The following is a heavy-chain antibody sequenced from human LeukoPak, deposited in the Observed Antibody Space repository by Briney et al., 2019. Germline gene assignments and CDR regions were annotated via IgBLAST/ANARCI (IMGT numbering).Heavy chain of an antibody. CDR1: GFTFSSYV. D-gene: IGHD6-19*01. CDR2: ILYDGSGI. J-gene: IGHJ4*02. V-gene: IGHV3-30-3*01. Sequence: GRSLRLSCAASGFTFSSYVMHWVRQAPGKGLEWVAVILYDGSGITYADSVKGRFTISRDNSKNTLYLQMDSLSVEDTAVYYCGRERAGSGLVDCWGQGTLVTVSS. CDR3: GRERAGSGLVDC.